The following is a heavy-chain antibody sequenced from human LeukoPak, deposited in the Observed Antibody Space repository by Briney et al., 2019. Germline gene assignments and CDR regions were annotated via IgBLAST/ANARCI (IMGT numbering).Heavy chain of an antibody. J-gene: IGHJ3*02. Sequence: GGSLRLSCEASGFSFSTYWMHWVRQAPGKGLEWVANIKEDGSEKNSADSVKGRFTISRDNAKTSVYLQMSSLRAEDTAVYYCSRGANWVDFDTWGQGTMVTVSS. V-gene: IGHV3-7*04. CDR3: SRGANWVDFDT. CDR2: IKEDGSEK. D-gene: IGHD2-15*01. CDR1: GFSFSTYW.